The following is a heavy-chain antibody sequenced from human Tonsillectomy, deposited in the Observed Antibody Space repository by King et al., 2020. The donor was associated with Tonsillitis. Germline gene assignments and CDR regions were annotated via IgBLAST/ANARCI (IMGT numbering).Heavy chain of an antibody. CDR2: VSGSGGSR. Sequence: EVQLVESGGGLVQPGGSLRLSCAASGFTFSSYAMSWVRQAPGKGLEWVSAVSGSGGSRYYADSVKGRFTISRDTSKNTLYLQMTSLRAEDTAIYYCAKGVVRITIFGVITPYDFWGQGTLVTVSS. CDR1: GFTFSSYA. D-gene: IGHD3-3*01. CDR3: AKGVVRITIFGVITPYDF. J-gene: IGHJ4*02. V-gene: IGHV3-23*04.